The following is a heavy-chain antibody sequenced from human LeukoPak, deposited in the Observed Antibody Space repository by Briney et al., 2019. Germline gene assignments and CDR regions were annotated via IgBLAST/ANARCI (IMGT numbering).Heavy chain of an antibody. CDR3: ARGFPGTYGGNPAFDY. CDR2: IYTSGST. CDR1: GGSISSSSYY. V-gene: IGHV4-61*02. D-gene: IGHD4-23*01. J-gene: IGHJ4*02. Sequence: SETLSLTCTVSGGSISSSSYYWSWIRQPAGKGLEWIGRIYTSGSTNYNPSLKSRVTISVDTSKNQFSLKLSSVTAADTAVYYCARGFPGTYGGNPAFDYWGQGTLVTVSS.